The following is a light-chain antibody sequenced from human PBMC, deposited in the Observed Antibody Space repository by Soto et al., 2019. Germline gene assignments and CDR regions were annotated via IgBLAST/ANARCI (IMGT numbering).Light chain of an antibody. CDR1: SSNIGSNT. CDR2: SNN. V-gene: IGLV1-44*01. Sequence: QSVLTQPPSASGTPGQRVTISCSGSSSNIGSNTVNWYQQLPGTAPKLLIYSNNQRPSGVPDRFSGSRSGTSDSLAISGLQSEDEGDYYCAAWDDSLNGRGVFGGGTKLTVL. CDR3: AAWDDSLNGRGV. J-gene: IGLJ3*02.